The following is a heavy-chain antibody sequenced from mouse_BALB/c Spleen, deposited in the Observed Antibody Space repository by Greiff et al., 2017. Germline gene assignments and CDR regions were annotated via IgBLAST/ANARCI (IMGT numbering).Heavy chain of an antibody. D-gene: IGHD1-1*01. CDR1: GFTFSSFG. J-gene: IGHJ4*01. CDR3: ARRGYYGSSSYYYAMDY. V-gene: IGHV5-17*02. Sequence: EVHLVESGGGLVQPGGSRKLSCAASGFTFSSFGMHWVRQAPEKGLEWVAYISSGSSTIYYADTVKGRFTISRDNPKNTLFLQMTSLRSEDTAMYYCARRGYYGSSSYYYAMDYWGQGTSVTVSS. CDR2: ISSGSSTI.